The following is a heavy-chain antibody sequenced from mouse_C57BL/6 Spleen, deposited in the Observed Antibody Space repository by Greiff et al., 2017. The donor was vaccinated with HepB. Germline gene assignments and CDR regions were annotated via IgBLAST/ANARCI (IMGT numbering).Heavy chain of an antibody. J-gene: IGHJ1*03. CDR1: GFTFSSYT. CDR3: ARHYYGSSWYFDV. D-gene: IGHD1-1*01. V-gene: IGHV5-9*01. CDR2: ISGGGGNT. Sequence: DVMLVESGGGLVKPGGSLKLSCAASGFTFSSYTMSWVRQTPEKRLEWVATISGGGGNTYYPDSVKGRFTISRDNAKNTLYLKMSSLRSEDTALYYCARHYYGSSWYFDVWGTGTTVTVSS.